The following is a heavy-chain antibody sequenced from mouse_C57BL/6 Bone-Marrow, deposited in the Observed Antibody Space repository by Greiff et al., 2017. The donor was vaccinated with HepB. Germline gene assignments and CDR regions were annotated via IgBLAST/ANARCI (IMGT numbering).Heavy chain of an antibody. J-gene: IGHJ2*01. V-gene: IGHV1-82*01. CDR1: GYAFSSSW. CDR3: AIYYGNDY. D-gene: IGHD2-1*01. Sequence: VQLQQSGPELVKPGASVKISCKASGYAFSSSWMNWVKQRPGKGLEWIGRIYPGDGDTNYNGKFKGKATLTADKSSSTAYMQLSSLTSEDSAVYFCAIYYGNDYWGQGTTLTVSS. CDR2: IYPGDGDT.